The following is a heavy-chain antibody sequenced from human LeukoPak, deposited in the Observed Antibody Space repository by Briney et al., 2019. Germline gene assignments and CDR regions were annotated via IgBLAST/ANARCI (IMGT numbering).Heavy chain of an antibody. CDR1: GFTFSSYA. CDR3: ARRGWGYYDSSGYYLNYYFDY. V-gene: IGHV3-30-3*01. D-gene: IGHD3-22*01. CDR2: ISYDGSNK. J-gene: IGHJ4*02. Sequence: GGSLRLSCAASGFTFSSYAMHWVRQAPGKGLEWVAVISYDGSNKYYADSVKGRFTISRDNSKNTLYLQMNSLRAVDTAVYYCARRGWGYYDSSGYYLNYYFDYWGQGTLVTVSS.